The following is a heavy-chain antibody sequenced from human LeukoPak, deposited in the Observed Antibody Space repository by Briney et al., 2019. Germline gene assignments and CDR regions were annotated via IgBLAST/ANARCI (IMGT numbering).Heavy chain of an antibody. CDR1: GCNFDQYA. J-gene: IGHJ4*02. V-gene: IGHV3-9*01. Sequence: GRSVRLSCAASGCNFDQYAMFWVRQAPGKGLEWVTGITWNSGSIAYADSVKGRFTISRDNAKSSLYLQMNSLRSEDTALYYCVRSVGSDWGHFDFRGQGTLVTVSS. CDR3: VRSVGSDWGHFDF. D-gene: IGHD7-27*01. CDR2: ITWNSGSI.